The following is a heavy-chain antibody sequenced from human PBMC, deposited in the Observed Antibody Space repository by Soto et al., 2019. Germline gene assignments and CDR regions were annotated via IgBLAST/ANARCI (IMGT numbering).Heavy chain of an antibody. CDR1: GFNFNNYA. J-gene: IGHJ4*02. V-gene: IGHV3-23*01. D-gene: IGHD6-19*01. CDR2: LSSSGGTP. CDR3: ATFVTVTGPGWGRASEY. Sequence: PGGSLRLSCATSGFNFNNYAMSWVRQAPEERLEWVSFLSSSGGTPYYADSVKGRFTSSRNNSRNTVCLQMNTLGADDTAIYYCATFVTVTGPGWGRASEYWGQGTRVTVSS.